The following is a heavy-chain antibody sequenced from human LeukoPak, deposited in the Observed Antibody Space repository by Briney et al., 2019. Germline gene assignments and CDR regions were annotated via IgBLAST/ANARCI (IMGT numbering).Heavy chain of an antibody. CDR3: GRVANERVGGVYYFDY. Sequence: GGSLRLSCAASGFTFSDYDMHWVRQATGKGLEWVSAIGTAGDTYYTGSVKGRFTISRENAKNSLYLQMNSLRAGETAVYYCGRVANERVGGVYYFDYWGQGTLVTVSS. CDR1: GFTFSDYD. D-gene: IGHD1-1*01. CDR2: IGTAGDT. J-gene: IGHJ4*02. V-gene: IGHV3-13*01.